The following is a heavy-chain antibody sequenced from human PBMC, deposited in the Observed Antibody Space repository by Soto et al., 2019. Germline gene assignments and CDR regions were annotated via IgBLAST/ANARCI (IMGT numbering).Heavy chain of an antibody. V-gene: IGHV3-15*01. CDR1: GFIFSNYC. J-gene: IGHJ4*02. D-gene: IGHD3-3*01. CDR3: TTVAYDFWSGYLHYFDY. CDR2: IKSKTDGGTT. Sequence: GGSLILSCAASGFIFSNYCMHWVRQAPGKGLEWVGRIKSKTDGGTTDYAAPVKGRFTISRDDSKNTLYLQMNSLKTEDTAVYYCTTVAYDFWSGYLHYFDYWGQGTLVPVSS.